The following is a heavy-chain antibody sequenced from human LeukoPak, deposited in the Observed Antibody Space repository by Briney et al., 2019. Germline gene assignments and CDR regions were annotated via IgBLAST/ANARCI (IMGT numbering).Heavy chain of an antibody. CDR1: GYTFTSYY. V-gene: IGHV1-2*02. CDR3: ARGAIVVVPAAHDAFDI. CDR2: INPNSGGT. D-gene: IGHD2-2*01. Sequence: PGASVKVSCKASGYTFTSYYMHWVRQAPGQGLEWMGWINPNSGGTNYAQKFQGRVTMTRDTSISTAYMELSRLRSDDTAVYYCARGAIVVVPAAHDAFDIWGQGTMVTVSS. J-gene: IGHJ3*02.